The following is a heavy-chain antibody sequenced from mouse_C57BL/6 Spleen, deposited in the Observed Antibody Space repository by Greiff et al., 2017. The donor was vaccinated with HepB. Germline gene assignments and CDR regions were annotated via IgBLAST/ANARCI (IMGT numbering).Heavy chain of an antibody. CDR2: INPSSGYT. V-gene: IGHV1-7*01. J-gene: IGHJ3*01. Sequence: QVQLQQSGAELAKPGASVKLSCKASGYTFTSYWMHWVKQRPGQGLEWIGYINPSSGYTKYNQKFKDKATLTADKSSSTAYMQLSSLTYEGSADYFTARSRGLLSSGAYWGQGTLVTVSA. CDR1: GYTFTSYW. D-gene: IGHD1-1*01. CDR3: ARSRGLLSSGAY.